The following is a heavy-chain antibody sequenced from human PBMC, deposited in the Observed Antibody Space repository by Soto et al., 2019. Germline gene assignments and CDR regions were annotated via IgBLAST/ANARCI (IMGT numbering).Heavy chain of an antibody. CDR3: ARDLEYSSSCYYYYGRDV. CDR1: GFSFSDYS. J-gene: IGHJ6*02. Sequence: GGSLRLSCAASGFSFSDYSMNWVRQAPGKGLEWLSYISRSGSLNYYADSVKGRFTISRDNAKNSLYLEMNSVRDEDTAMYYCARDLEYSSSCYYYYGRDVWGHGTTVTVSS. CDR2: ISRSGSLN. V-gene: IGHV3-48*02. D-gene: IGHD6-6*01.